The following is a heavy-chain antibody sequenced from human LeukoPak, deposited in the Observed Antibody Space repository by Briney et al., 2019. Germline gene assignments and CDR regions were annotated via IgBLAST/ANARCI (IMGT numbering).Heavy chain of an antibody. CDR1: GGSFSGYY. Sequence: PWETLSLTCAVYGGSFSGYYWSWIRQPPGKGLEWVGDINYRGSTNYNPSVKSRVTISVDTSNNHISLKLSPVTAPDTAMYYCATRIYSYGEYKKYYYYYYMDVWSKGTTVTVSS. V-gene: IGHV4-34*01. CDR2: INYRGST. CDR3: ATRIYSYGEYKKYYYYYYMDV. J-gene: IGHJ6*03. D-gene: IGHD5-18*01.